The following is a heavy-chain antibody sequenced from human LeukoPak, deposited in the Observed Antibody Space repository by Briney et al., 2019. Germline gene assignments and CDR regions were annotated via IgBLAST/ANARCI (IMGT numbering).Heavy chain of an antibody. CDR1: GGTFSSYA. Sequence: SVKVSCKASGGTFSSYAISWVRQAPGQGLEWMGGIIPIFGTANYAQKFQGRVTITADESTSTAYMELSSLRSEDTAVYYCARDAAYYYGSGSYSLDGYWGQGTLVTVSS. CDR2: IIPIFGTA. CDR3: ARDAAYYYGSGSYSLDGY. J-gene: IGHJ4*02. D-gene: IGHD3-10*01. V-gene: IGHV1-69*13.